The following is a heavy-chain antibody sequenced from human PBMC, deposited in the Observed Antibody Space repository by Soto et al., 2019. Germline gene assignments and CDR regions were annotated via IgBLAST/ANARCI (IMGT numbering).Heavy chain of an antibody. Sequence: TLSLTCTVSGGSIISGGCYWSWIRQSPGRGLEWVGYISYSGTTSYNPSLKSRVTISADTSENQFSLRLTSVTSADTAVYYCARGGGYYYFFDYWGRGTLVTVYS. V-gene: IGHV4-31*02. CDR1: GGSIISGGCY. D-gene: IGHD3-22*01. CDR3: ARGGGYYYFFDY. J-gene: IGHJ4*02. CDR2: ISYSGTT.